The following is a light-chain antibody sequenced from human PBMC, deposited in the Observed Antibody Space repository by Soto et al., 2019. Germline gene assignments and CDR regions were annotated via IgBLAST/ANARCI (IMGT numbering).Light chain of an antibody. CDR3: QEYFRAPWT. Sequence: DIQMTQSPSSLSASVGDRLTITCRASQDISSYLAWYQKRPGRVPEVLIYAASTLQSGVPSRFTGSGSGTYFTLTINNLQPEDVATYYCQEYFRAPWTFGQGTNVDI. CDR2: AAS. J-gene: IGKJ1*01. CDR1: QDISSY. V-gene: IGKV1-27*01.